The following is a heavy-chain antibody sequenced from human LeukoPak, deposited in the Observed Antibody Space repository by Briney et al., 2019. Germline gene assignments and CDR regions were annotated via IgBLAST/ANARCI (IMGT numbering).Heavy chain of an antibody. Sequence: SETLSLTCAVYGRSFSGYYWSWIRQPPGKGLEWIGEINHSGSTNYNPSLKSRVTISVDTSKNQFSLKLSSVTAADTAVYYCARNGDSSGWNAYYFDYWGQGTLVAVSS. CDR3: ARNGDSSGWNAYYFDY. D-gene: IGHD6-19*01. CDR2: INHSGST. V-gene: IGHV4-34*01. CDR1: GRSFSGYY. J-gene: IGHJ4*02.